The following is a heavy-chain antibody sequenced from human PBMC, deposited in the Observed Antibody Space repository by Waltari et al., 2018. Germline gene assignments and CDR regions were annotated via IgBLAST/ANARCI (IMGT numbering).Heavy chain of an antibody. CDR2: IYYSGST. J-gene: IGHJ6*02. D-gene: IGHD5-12*01. CDR3: ARQDPRPSGYSGYDYYYYYGMDV. Sequence: GSIYYSGSTYYNPSLKSRVTISVDTSKNQFSRKLSSVTAADTAVYYCARQDPRPSGYSGYDYYYYYGMDVWGQGTTVTVSS. V-gene: IGHV4-39*01.